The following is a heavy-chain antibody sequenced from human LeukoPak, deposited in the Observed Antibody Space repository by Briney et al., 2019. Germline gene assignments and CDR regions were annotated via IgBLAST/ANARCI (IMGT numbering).Heavy chain of an antibody. V-gene: IGHV3-30-3*02. CDR2: ISYDGSNK. CDR1: GFTFSSYA. CDR3: AKCINLGSGSYYWPPGKDEYYFDY. J-gene: IGHJ4*02. D-gene: IGHD1-26*01. Sequence: GGSLRLSCAASGFTFSSYAMHWVRQAPGKGLEWVAVISYDGSNKYYADSVKGRFTISRDNSKNTLYLQMNSLRAKDTAVYYCAKCINLGSGSYYWPPGKDEYYFDYWGQGTLVTVSS.